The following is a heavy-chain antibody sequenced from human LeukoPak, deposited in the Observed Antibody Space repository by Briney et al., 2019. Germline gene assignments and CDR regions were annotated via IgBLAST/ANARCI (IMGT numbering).Heavy chain of an antibody. V-gene: IGHV3-33*01. J-gene: IGHJ4*02. CDR3: ARDRDRAEFYFDY. Sequence: GRSLRLSCRASVVSFSDYGMHWVRQAPGKGLGWVAIIWYDGYNKYYADSVRGRFTISRDNSKNTVYVQMNNLRAEDTAVYYCARDRDRAEFYFDYWGQGTLVTVSS. CDR1: VVSFSDYG. CDR2: IWYDGYNK. D-gene: IGHD1-14*01.